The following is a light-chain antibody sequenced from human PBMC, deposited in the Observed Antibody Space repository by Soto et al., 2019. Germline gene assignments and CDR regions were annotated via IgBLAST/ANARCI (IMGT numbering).Light chain of an antibody. CDR2: GAS. CDR3: QKYGSSPLT. Sequence: EIVLTQSPGTLSLSPGERATLSCRASQSVSNNYLAWYQQKPGQAPRLLISGASSRATGIPDRFNGSGSGTDFTLTSSRLEPEDFAVYYCQKYGSSPLTFGGGTKVEIK. CDR1: QSVSNNY. J-gene: IGKJ4*01. V-gene: IGKV3-20*01.